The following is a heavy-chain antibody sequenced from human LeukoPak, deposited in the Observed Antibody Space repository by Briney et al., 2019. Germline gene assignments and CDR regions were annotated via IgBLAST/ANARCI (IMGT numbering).Heavy chain of an antibody. CDR2: IYTSGST. V-gene: IGHV4-4*07. CDR3: ARGLYSRRPIRGVSYMDV. CDR1: GGSISSYY. D-gene: IGHD6-13*01. J-gene: IGHJ6*03. Sequence: SETLSLTCTVSGGSISSYYWSWIRQPAGKGLEWIGRIYTSGSTNYNPSLKSRVTISVDTSKNQFSLKLSSVTAADTAVYYCARGLYSRRPIRGVSYMDVWGKGTTVTVSS.